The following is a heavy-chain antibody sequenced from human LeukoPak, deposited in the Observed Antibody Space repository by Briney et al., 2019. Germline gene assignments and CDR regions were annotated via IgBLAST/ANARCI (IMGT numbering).Heavy chain of an antibody. Sequence: ASVKVSCQVSGYTLSELAIHWVRQAPGKGLEWMGGYDPEEGDSVSPQKFQGRVTMTEDISTDTAPMELNSLRTDDTAVYYCAAGPHHKAPAVDFWGQGTQVIVSS. CDR2: YDPEEGDS. V-gene: IGHV1-24*01. J-gene: IGHJ4*02. CDR3: AAGPHHKAPAVDF. CDR1: GYTLSELA.